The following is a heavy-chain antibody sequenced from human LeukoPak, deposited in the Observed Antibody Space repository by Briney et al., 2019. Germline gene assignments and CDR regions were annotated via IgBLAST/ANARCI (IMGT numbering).Heavy chain of an antibody. J-gene: IGHJ4*02. D-gene: IGHD6-13*01. Sequence: SETLSLTCTVSGGSISSSSYYWAWIRQPPGKGLEWIGSGYYTGITYYKSSLKSRVTISVDTSKNQFSLKLSSVTAADTAVYYCARYRAHGDSSRPPSTKSSFDYWGQGTLVTVSS. CDR3: ARYRAHGDSSRPPSTKSSFDY. CDR1: GGSISSSSYY. V-gene: IGHV4-39*07. CDR2: GYYTGIT.